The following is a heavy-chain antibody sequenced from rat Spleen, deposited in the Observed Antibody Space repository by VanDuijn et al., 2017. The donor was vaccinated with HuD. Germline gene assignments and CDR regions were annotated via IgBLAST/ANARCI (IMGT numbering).Heavy chain of an antibody. CDR1: GVTFSNSA. CDR3: TREAYVMDA. V-gene: IGHV5-25*01. CDR2: ISTGGDNT. Sequence: EVLLVESGGGLVQPGRSLKLSCTASGVTFSNSAMTWVRQAPTKGLEWVASISTGGDNTYYRDSVKGRFTISRDNAKSTLYLQLDSLRSEDTATYYCTREAYVMDAWGQGASVTVSS. J-gene: IGHJ4*01.